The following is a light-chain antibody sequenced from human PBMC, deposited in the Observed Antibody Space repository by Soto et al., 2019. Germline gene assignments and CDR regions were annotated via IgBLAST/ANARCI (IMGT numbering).Light chain of an antibody. CDR1: SSDVGAHHS. CDR2: DVS. J-gene: IGLJ3*02. Sequence: QSALTQPASVSGSPRQSFTISCTGTSSDVGAHHSVSWYQQHPGKAPKLIIFDVSNRPSGVSNRFSGSKSGNTASLTISGLHAEDDADYYCSSFTDTGTVMFGGGTKLTVL. CDR3: SSFTDTGTVM. V-gene: IGLV2-14*03.